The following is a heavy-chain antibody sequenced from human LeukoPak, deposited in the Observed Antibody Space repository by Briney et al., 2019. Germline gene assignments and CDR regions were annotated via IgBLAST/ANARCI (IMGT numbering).Heavy chain of an antibody. Sequence: GGSLRLSCAASGFTFSSFGMHWVRQAPGKGLEWVAVIWYDGTNKYYADSVRGRFTISRDNSKNTLYLQMNSLRAEDTAVYYCARDGSGYEIDYWGQGTLVTVS. CDR1: GFTFSSFG. CDR3: ARDGSGYEIDY. V-gene: IGHV3-33*01. CDR2: IWYDGTNK. D-gene: IGHD5-12*01. J-gene: IGHJ4*02.